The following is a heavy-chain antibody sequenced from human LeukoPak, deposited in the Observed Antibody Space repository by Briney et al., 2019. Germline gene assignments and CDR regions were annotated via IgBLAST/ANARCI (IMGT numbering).Heavy chain of an antibody. V-gene: IGHV4-4*07. Sequence: NPSETLSLTCSVSGGSISIYHWNWIRQPAGKGLEWIGRIKTSGSTNYNPSLKSRVTMSVDTSKNQFSLKLSSVTAADTAIYYCARDEPDSSSWYGDAFDIWGQGTMVTVSS. J-gene: IGHJ3*02. CDR3: ARDEPDSSSWYGDAFDI. D-gene: IGHD6-13*01. CDR1: GGSISIYH. CDR2: IKTSGST.